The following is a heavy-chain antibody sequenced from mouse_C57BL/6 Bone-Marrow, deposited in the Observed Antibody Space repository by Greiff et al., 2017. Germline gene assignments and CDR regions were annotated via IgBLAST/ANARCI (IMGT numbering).Heavy chain of an antibody. V-gene: IGHV1-15*01. J-gene: IGHJ3*01. D-gene: IGHD2-4*01. CDR1: GYTFTDYE. Sequence: QVQLQQSGAELVRPGASVTLSCKASGYTFTDYEMHWVKQTPVHGLAWIGAIDPEPGGTASNQKFKGKAILTADKSSSTAYMELRSLTSEDSAVYYCTSYDYDVSWFAYWGQGTLVTVSA. CDR2: IDPEPGGT. CDR3: TSYDYDVSWFAY.